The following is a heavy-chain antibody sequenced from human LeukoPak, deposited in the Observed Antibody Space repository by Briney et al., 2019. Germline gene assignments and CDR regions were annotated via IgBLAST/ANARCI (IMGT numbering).Heavy chain of an antibody. D-gene: IGHD3-22*01. Sequence: GASVKVSCKASGYTFTSYAMNWVRQAPGQGLEWMGWINTNTGNPTYAQGFTGRSVFSLDTSVSTAYLQISSLKAEDTAVYYCARTSYYYDSSGYYYVPLGDNWFDPWGQGTLVTVAS. CDR3: ARTSYYYDSSGYYYVPLGDNWFDP. CDR1: GYTFTSYA. V-gene: IGHV7-4-1*02. J-gene: IGHJ5*02. CDR2: INTNTGNP.